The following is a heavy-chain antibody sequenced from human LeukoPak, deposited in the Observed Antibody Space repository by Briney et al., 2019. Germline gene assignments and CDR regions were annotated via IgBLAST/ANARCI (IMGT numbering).Heavy chain of an antibody. CDR3: AREKRYYCGMDV. J-gene: IGHJ6*02. CDR2: IYYSGST. Sequence: SETLSLTCTVSGGSISSGGYYWSWIRQHPGKGLEWIGYIYYSGSTYYNPSLRSRVTISVDTSKNQFSLKLSSVTAADTAVYYCAREKRYYCGMDVWGQGTTVTVSS. CDR1: GGSISSGGYY. V-gene: IGHV4-31*03.